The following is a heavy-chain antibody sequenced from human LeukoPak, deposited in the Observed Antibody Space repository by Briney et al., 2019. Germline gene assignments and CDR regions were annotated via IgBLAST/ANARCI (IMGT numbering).Heavy chain of an antibody. Sequence: GGSLRLSCAASGFTFGDYAMHWVRQAPGKGLEWVSGISWNSGSIGYADSVKGRFTISRDNAKNSLYLQMNSLRAEDTALYYCAKAHHIVATGLLGYWGQGTLVTVSS. J-gene: IGHJ4*02. V-gene: IGHV3-9*01. CDR3: AKAHHIVATGLLGY. CDR1: GFTFGDYA. CDR2: ISWNSGSI. D-gene: IGHD5-12*01.